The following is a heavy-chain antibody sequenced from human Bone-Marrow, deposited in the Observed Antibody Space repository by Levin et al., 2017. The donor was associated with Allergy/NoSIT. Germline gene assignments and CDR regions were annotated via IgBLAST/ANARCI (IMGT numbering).Heavy chain of an antibody. J-gene: IGHJ6*03. Sequence: KVSCKASGYSFINYWIGWVRQMPGKGLEWMGIIYPDDSDTRYSPSFEGQVTISADKSFSTAYLQWNSLKASDTAMYYCARQVPGGSGRRYMDVWGKGTTVTVSS. CDR2: IYPDDSDT. V-gene: IGHV5-51*01. CDR3: ARQVPGGSGRRYMDV. D-gene: IGHD3-10*01. CDR1: GYSFINYW.